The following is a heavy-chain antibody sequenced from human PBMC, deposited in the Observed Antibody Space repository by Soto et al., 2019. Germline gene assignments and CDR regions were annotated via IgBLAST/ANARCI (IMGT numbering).Heavy chain of an antibody. CDR2: IIPIFDIA. V-gene: IGHV1-69*08. CDR1: GGTFSIYT. Sequence: QVQLVQSGAEVKKPGSSVKVSCKASGGTFSIYTITWVRQARGQGLEWMGGIIPIFDIATYAQKFQGRLTITADKSTSTAYMELSSLRSEDTAVYYCAREDRDQDIGLVPAAIEAMDVWGQGTTVTVSS. J-gene: IGHJ6*02. CDR3: AREDRDQDIGLVPAAIEAMDV. D-gene: IGHD2-2*01.